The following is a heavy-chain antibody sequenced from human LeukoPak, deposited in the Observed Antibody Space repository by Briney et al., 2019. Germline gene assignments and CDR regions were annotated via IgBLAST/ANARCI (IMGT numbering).Heavy chain of an antibody. Sequence: SETLSLTCTVSGYSISSSYYWSWIRQPAGKGLEWIGRIYTSGSTNYNPSLKSRVTMSVDTSKNQFSLKLSSVTAADTAVYYCARDYSSGWYDYWGQGTLVTVSS. J-gene: IGHJ4*02. V-gene: IGHV4-4*07. CDR2: IYTSGST. CDR3: ARDYSSGWYDY. D-gene: IGHD6-19*01. CDR1: GYSISSSYY.